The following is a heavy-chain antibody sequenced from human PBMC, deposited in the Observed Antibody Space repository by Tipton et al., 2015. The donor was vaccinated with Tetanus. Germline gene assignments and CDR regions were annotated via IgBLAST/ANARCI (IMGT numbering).Heavy chain of an antibody. V-gene: IGHV4-34*01. Sequence: TLSLTCAVYGGSFSGHYWSWMRQPPGKGLEWIGEVHHSGSTKYTPSLKSRATILADTSKDRFSLRLVSVTAADTALYYCAKHGDRYTIGHHFAYWTQGTLVTVSS. J-gene: IGHJ4*02. D-gene: IGHD3-16*02. CDR3: AKHGDRYTIGHHFAY. CDR1: GGSFSGHY. CDR2: VHHSGST.